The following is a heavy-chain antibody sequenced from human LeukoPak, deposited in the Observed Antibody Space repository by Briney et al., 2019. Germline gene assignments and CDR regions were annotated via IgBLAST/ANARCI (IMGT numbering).Heavy chain of an antibody. CDR1: GFTFSSYA. D-gene: IGHD3-3*01. CDR3: ARSPQEVVLRFLRALRSYFDY. CDR2: ISYDGSNK. J-gene: IGHJ4*02. V-gene: IGHV3-30-3*01. Sequence: PGRSLRLSCAASGFTFSSYAMHWVRQAPGKGLEWVAVISYDGSNKYYADSVKGRFTISRDNSKNTLYLQMNSLRAEDTAVYYCARSPQEVVLRFLRALRSYFDYWGQGTLVTVSS.